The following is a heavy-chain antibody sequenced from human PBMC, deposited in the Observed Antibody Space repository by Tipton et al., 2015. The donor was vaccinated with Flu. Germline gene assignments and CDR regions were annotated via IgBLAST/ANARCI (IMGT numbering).Heavy chain of an antibody. V-gene: IGHV3-7*01. CDR1: GFIFSDYA. D-gene: IGHD3-10*01. CDR2: IKQDGSER. Sequence: SLRLSCVGSGFIFSDYAMGWVRQAPGKGLEWVANIKQDGSERYYVDSVKGRFTISRDNAKNSLFLQMNSLRAEDTAVYYCVRKGFGDYWGQGILVTVSS. CDR3: VRKGFGDY. J-gene: IGHJ4*02.